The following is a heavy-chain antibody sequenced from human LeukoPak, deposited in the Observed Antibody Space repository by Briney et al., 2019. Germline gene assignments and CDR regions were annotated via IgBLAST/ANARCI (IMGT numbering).Heavy chain of an antibody. CDR2: IRDGGSIK. V-gene: IGHV3-30*02. D-gene: IGHD4-11*01. CDR3: AKEYKSSDLRDDYSNWLFDY. CDR1: GFTCSNFG. Sequence: GGSLRLSCAASGFTCSNFGMHWVGQAPGKGLEGVAFIRDGGSIKYYADPVKGRFTISRDNSQNTLYLQMNRLRAEDTAVFYCAKEYKSSDLRDDYSNWLFDYWGQGTLVTVSS. J-gene: IGHJ4*02.